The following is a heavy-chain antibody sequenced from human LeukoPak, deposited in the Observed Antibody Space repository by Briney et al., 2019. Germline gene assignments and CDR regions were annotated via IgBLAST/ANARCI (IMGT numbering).Heavy chain of an antibody. CDR3: TTGGWGIVVVPAAPTFADY. CDR1: GFTFSNAW. CDR2: IKSKIDGGTT. V-gene: IGHV3-15*01. Sequence: GGSLRLSCAASGFTFSNAWMSWVHQAPGKGLEWVGRIKSKIDGGTTDYAAPVKGRFTISRDDSKNTLYLQMNSLKTEDTAVYYCTTGGWGIVVVPAAPTFADYWGQGTLVTVSS. J-gene: IGHJ4*02. D-gene: IGHD2-2*01.